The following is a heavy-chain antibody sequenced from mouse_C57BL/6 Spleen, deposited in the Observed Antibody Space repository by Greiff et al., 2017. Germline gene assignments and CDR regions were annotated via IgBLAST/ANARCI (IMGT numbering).Heavy chain of an antibody. V-gene: IGHV5-6*02. Sequence: EVMLVESGGDLVKPGGSLKLSCAASGFTFSSYGMSWVRQTPDKRLEWVATISSGGSYTYYPDSVKGRFTISRDNAKNTLYLQMSSLKSEDTAMYYCARHRAGTDYAMDYWGQGTSVTVSS. CDR2: ISSGGSYT. D-gene: IGHD4-1*01. CDR3: ARHRAGTDYAMDY. J-gene: IGHJ4*01. CDR1: GFTFSSYG.